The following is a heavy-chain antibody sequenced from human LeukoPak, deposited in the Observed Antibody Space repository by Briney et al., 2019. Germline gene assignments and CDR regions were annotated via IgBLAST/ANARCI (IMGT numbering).Heavy chain of an antibody. V-gene: IGHV4-4*09. Sequence: SETLSLTCTVSGGSISSYYWSWIRQPPGKGLEWIGYIYTSGSTNYNPSLKSRVTISVDTSKNQFSLKLSSVTAADTAVYYCARHSLPRWLQLVYWGQGTLVTVSS. CDR3: ARHSLPRWLQLVY. CDR1: GGSISSYY. D-gene: IGHD5-24*01. CDR2: IYTSGST. J-gene: IGHJ4*02.